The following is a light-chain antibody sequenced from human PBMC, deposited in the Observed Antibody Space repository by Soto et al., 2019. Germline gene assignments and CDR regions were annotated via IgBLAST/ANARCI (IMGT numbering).Light chain of an antibody. CDR2: AAS. Sequence: IQMTHSPSSLSASVGDRVTITGRASQSISSYLNWYQQKPGKAPKLLIYAASSLQSGVPSRFSGSGSGTDFTLTISNLQPEDFATYYCQQLNAYPLTFGQGTRLEI. CDR3: QQLNAYPLT. V-gene: IGKV1-39*01. J-gene: IGKJ5*01. CDR1: QSISSY.